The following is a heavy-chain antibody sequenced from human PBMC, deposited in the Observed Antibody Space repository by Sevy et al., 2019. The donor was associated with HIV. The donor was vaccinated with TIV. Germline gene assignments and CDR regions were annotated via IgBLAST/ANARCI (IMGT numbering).Heavy chain of an antibody. J-gene: IGHJ4*02. CDR3: TTDVHLGDFRLWDD. Sequence: ASVKVSCQVFEYSLNELSIHWVRQAPGKGLEWMGGFDPKRGKIIYAQKFQGRVTMTEDTSKETAYMELGNLGSEDTAVYYCTTDVHLGDFRLWDDWGQGTRVTVSS. D-gene: IGHD4-17*01. CDR2: FDPKRGKI. V-gene: IGHV1-24*01. CDR1: EYSLNELS.